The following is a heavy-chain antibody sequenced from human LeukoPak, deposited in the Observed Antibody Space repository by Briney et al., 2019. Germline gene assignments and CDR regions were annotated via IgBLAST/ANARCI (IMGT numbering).Heavy chain of an antibody. D-gene: IGHD2-2*01. J-gene: IGHJ4*02. Sequence: PGGSLRLSCAASGFTFSSYWMHWVRQAPGKGLVWVSRINSDGSSTSYADSVKGRFTISRDNAKNTLYLQMNSLRAEDTAVYYCAKSTPTHCTSSRFDYWGQGTLVTVSS. V-gene: IGHV3-74*01. CDR2: INSDGSST. CDR3: AKSTPTHCTSSRFDY. CDR1: GFTFSSYW.